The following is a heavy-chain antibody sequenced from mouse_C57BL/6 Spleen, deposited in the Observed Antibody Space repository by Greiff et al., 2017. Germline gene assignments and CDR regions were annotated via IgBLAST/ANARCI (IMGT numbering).Heavy chain of an antibody. V-gene: IGHV1-42*01. CDR2: INPSTGGT. CDR3: ARSVPYDYDGIDY. D-gene: IGHD2-4*01. Sequence: EVQLQQSGPELVKPGASVKISCKASGYSFTGYYMNWVKQSPEKSLEWIGEINPSTGGTTYNQKFKAKATLTVDKSSSTAYMQLKSLTSEDSAVYYCARSVPYDYDGIDYWGQGTTLTVSS. J-gene: IGHJ2*01. CDR1: GYSFTGYY.